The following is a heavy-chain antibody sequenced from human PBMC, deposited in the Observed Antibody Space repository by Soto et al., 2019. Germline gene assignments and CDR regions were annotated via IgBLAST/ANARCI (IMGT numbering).Heavy chain of an antibody. J-gene: IGHJ6*02. CDR1: GGSFSGYY. CDR3: ARGGIAVAGRGARYYYGMDV. CDR2: VNHSGST. Sequence: SETLSLTCAVYGGSFSGYYWSWIRQPPGKGLEWIGEVNHSGSTNYNPSLKSRVTISVDTSKNQFSLKLSSVTAADTAVYYCARGGIAVAGRGARYYYGMDVWGQGTTVTVSS. D-gene: IGHD6-19*01. V-gene: IGHV4-34*01.